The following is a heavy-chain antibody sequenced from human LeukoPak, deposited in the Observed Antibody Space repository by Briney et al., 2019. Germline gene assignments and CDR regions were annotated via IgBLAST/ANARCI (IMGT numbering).Heavy chain of an antibody. V-gene: IGHV3-7*03. J-gene: IGHJ4*02. D-gene: IGHD1-26*01. CDR3: AKSLRGSYHYFDY. CDR1: GFTFSSFW. CDR2: IKQDGGEK. Sequence: GGSLRLSCAASGFTFSSFWMSWVRQAPGKGLEWVANIKQDGGEKYYVDSVKGRFTISRDNAKNSLYLQMNSLRAEDTAVYYCAKSLRGSYHYFDYWGQGTLVTVSS.